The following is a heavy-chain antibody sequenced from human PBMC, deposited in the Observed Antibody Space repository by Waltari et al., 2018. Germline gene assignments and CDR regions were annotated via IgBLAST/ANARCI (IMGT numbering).Heavy chain of an antibody. D-gene: IGHD3-3*01. J-gene: IGHJ4*02. CDR1: GGTFSSYA. CDR2: IIPILGTA. Sequence: QVQLVQSGAEVKKPGSSVKVSCKASGGTFSSYAISWVRPAPGQGLEWMGRIIPILGTANYAQKFQGRVTITADKSTSTAYMELSSLRSEDTAVYYCAIDFWSGYLLSSDYWGQGTLVTVSS. V-gene: IGHV1-69*08. CDR3: AIDFWSGYLLSSDY.